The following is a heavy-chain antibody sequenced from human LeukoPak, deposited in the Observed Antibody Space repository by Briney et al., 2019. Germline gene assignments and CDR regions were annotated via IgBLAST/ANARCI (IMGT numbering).Heavy chain of an antibody. CDR3: ARRPSGSAAGSKRAMDY. CDR2: IYYSGST. D-gene: IGHD6-13*01. Sequence: PSETLSLTCTVSGGSISSSTHYWDWIRQPPGKGLEWIGSIYYSGSTYYNPSLKSRVTISVDTSKNHFSLKLSSVTAADTAVYYCARRPSGSAAGSKRAMDYWGQGTLVTVSS. V-gene: IGHV4-39*02. J-gene: IGHJ4*02. CDR1: GGSISSSTHY.